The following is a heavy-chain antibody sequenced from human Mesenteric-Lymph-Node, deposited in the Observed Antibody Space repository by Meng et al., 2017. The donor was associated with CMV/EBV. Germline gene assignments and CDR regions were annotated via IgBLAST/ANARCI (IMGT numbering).Heavy chain of an antibody. CDR2: IYYSGST. Sequence: SETLSLTCTVSGGSISSSSYYWGWIRQPPGKGLEWIGSIYYSGSTDYNPSLKSRVTISVDTSKNQFSLKLSSVTAADTAVYYCARFPYYFDYWGQGTLVTVSS. CDR3: ARFPYYFDY. CDR1: GGSISSSSYY. V-gene: IGHV4-39*07. J-gene: IGHJ4*02.